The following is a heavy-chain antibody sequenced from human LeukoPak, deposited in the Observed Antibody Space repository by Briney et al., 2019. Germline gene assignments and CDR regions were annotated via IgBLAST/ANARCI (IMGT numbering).Heavy chain of an antibody. CDR1: GFTFSSYS. V-gene: IGHV3-21*05. CDR2: ITGSSSII. Sequence: GGSLRLSCAASGFTFSSYSINWVRRAPGKGLEWVSYITGSSSIIYYADSVKGRFTISRDNAKNSLYLQMNSLRAEDTAVYYCARVPRTGTTGYWGQGTLVTVSS. J-gene: IGHJ4*02. CDR3: ARVPRTGTTGY. D-gene: IGHD1-7*01.